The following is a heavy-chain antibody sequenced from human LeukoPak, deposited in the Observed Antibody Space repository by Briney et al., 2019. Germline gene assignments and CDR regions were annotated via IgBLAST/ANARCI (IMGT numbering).Heavy chain of an antibody. CDR1: GFTFSSYW. Sequence: GGSLRLSCAASGFTFSSYWMHWVRQAPGKGLVWVSRINSDGSSTSYADSVKGRFTISRDNAKNTLYLQMNSLRAEDTAVYYCARGYYDILTGPTKNDAFDIWGQGTMVTVSS. CDR3: ARGYYDILTGPTKNDAFDI. D-gene: IGHD3-9*01. J-gene: IGHJ3*02. CDR2: INSDGSST. V-gene: IGHV3-74*01.